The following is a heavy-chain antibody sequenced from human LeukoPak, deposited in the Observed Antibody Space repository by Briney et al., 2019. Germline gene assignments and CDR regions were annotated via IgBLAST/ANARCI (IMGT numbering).Heavy chain of an antibody. CDR2: IYIDGIT. D-gene: IGHD1-26*01. CDR3: ARLFTRAWEYRYGMDV. CDR1: GGSIRTDGSY. V-gene: IGHV4-39*01. Sequence: SETLSLTCTVSGGSIRTDGSYWAWIRQPPGKGLEWIGSIYIDGITHYNSSLQSRVTLSIDTSKNQFSLKLTSVTAADTAVFYCARLFTRAWEYRYGMDVWGQGTAVTVPS. J-gene: IGHJ6*02.